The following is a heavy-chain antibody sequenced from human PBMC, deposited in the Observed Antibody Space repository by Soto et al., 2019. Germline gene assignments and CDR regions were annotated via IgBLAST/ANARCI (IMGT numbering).Heavy chain of an antibody. CDR2: ISYDGSNK. CDR3: AKDPYYYDSSGYFDC. V-gene: IGHV3-30*18. J-gene: IGHJ4*02. Sequence: GGSLRLSCAASGFTFSSYGMHWVRQAPGKGLEWVAVISYDGSNKYYADSVKGRFTISRDNSKNTLYLQMNSLRAEDTAVYYCAKDPYYYDSSGYFDCWGQGTLVTVSS. CDR1: GFTFSSYG. D-gene: IGHD3-22*01.